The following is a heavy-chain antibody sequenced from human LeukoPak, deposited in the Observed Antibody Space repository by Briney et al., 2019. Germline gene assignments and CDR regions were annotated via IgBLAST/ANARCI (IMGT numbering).Heavy chain of an antibody. CDR2: VSYDITRT. CDR3: ARPGCGGNCYYRMDV. D-gene: IGHD2-21*01. CDR1: GFTFSSYA. V-gene: IGHV3-23*01. Sequence: GGSLRLSCAASGFTFSSYAMTWVRQAPAKGLEWISAVSYDITRTFYADSVKGRFAISRDNSRNTLFLQMNSLRADDTAVYYCARPGCGGNCYYRMDVWGKGTTVTVSS. J-gene: IGHJ6*04.